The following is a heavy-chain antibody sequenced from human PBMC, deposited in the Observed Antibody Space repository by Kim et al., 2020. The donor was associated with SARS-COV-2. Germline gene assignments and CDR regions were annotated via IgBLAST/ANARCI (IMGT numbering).Heavy chain of an antibody. D-gene: IGHD2-2*01. J-gene: IGHJ6*02. Sequence: GGSLRLSCAVSGFSFSSFWMSWVRRAPGKGLEWVANIFLDGTETYYVDSVRGRFTISRDNAKNSLFLYMNNLRVDDTAVYYCAREDTRRPYYFGMDVWGQGTTVTVSS. CDR2: IFLDGTET. V-gene: IGHV3-7*03. CDR1: GFSFSSFW. CDR3: AREDTRRPYYFGMDV.